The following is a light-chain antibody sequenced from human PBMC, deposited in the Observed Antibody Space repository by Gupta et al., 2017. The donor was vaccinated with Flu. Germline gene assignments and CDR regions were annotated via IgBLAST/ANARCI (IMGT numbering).Light chain of an antibody. Sequence: IQMTQSPSSLSASVRDRVTISCRASQDIRNTLGWYQQKPGKAPKLLMYNVSTLHSGVPSRFRGSGSGTDFTLTISSLQPEDLATYYCLHDYNYPLTFGGGTKVEIK. CDR3: LHDYNYPLT. CDR1: QDIRNT. V-gene: IGKV1-6*01. J-gene: IGKJ4*01. CDR2: NVS.